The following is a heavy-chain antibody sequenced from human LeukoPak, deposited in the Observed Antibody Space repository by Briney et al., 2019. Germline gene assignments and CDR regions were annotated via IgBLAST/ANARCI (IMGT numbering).Heavy chain of an antibody. CDR3: ARDPGTSDWYVVDQ. V-gene: IGHV3-21*01. J-gene: IGHJ4*02. Sequence: GGSLRLSCAASGFTFSNYAMNWVRQAPGKGLEWVSCISSSSTYIYYTDSVKGRFTISRDNAKNSLYLQMNSLKAEDTAVYYCARDPGTSDWYVVDQWGQGILVTVSS. D-gene: IGHD6-19*01. CDR2: ISSSSTYI. CDR1: GFTFSNYA.